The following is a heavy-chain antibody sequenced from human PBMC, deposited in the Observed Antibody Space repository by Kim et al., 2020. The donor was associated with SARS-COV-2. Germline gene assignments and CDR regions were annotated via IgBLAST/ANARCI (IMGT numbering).Heavy chain of an antibody. V-gene: IGHV4-34*01. J-gene: IGHJ5*02. D-gene: IGHD6-13*01. Sequence: SRKGGVTISVDTSKNQFSLKLSSVTAADTAVYYCARGQGIAAAGSWFDPWGQGTLVTVSS. CDR3: ARGQGIAAAGSWFDP.